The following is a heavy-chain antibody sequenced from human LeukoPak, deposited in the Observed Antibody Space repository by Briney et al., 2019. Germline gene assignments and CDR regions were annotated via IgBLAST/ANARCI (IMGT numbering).Heavy chain of an antibody. CDR3: ARQRIVGATTGFYYGMDV. D-gene: IGHD1-26*01. V-gene: IGHV5-51*01. Sequence: GESLKISCKVSGYSFTSYWIGWVRQMPGKGLEWMGIIYPGDSDTRYSPSFQGQVTISADKSISTAYLQWSSLKASDTAMCYCARQRIVGATTGFYYGMDVGGQGTTVTVSS. CDR2: IYPGDSDT. J-gene: IGHJ6*02. CDR1: GYSFTSYW.